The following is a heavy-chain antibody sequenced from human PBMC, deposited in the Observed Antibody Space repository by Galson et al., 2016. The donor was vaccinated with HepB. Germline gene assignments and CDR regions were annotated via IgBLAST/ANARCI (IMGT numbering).Heavy chain of an antibody. Sequence: SLRLSCAVAGFAVRSYCMSWVRQAPGKGLEWASVIYSADTTYYADSVKGRFTISTDSSKNTLYLQMDSLRADDTAVYYCARRYCDASGHPNYLTHWGQGTPVTVSS. V-gene: IGHV3-53*01. CDR3: ARRYCDASGHPNYLTH. CDR2: IYSADTT. CDR1: GFAVRSYC. J-gene: IGHJ4*02. D-gene: IGHD3-22*01.